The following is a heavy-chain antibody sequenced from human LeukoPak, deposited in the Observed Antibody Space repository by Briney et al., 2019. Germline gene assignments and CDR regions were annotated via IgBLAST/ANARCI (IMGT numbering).Heavy chain of an antibody. CDR3: ARDLAMVVTPRVVDDY. CDR1: GYTFTSYY. CDR2: INPSGGST. J-gene: IGHJ4*02. Sequence: ASVKVSCKASGYTFTSYYMHWVRQAPGQGLEWMGIINPSGGSTSYAQKFQGRVTMTGDTSTSTVYMELSSLRSEDTAVYYCARDLAMVVTPRVVDDYWGQGTLVTVSS. D-gene: IGHD4-23*01. V-gene: IGHV1-46*01.